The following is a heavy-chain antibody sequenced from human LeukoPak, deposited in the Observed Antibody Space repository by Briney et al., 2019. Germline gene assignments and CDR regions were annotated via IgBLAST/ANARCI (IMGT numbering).Heavy chain of an antibody. CDR2: IRSKTNNYAT. Sequence: GGSLRLSCAASGFTFSGSDIHWVRQASGKGLEWVGHIRSKTNNYATADAASVKGRFTFSRDESKNTPYIQMNRLKTEDTAVYYCTRHNYDRSGYGAFDIWGQGTMVTVSS. CDR1: GFTFSGSD. CDR3: TRHNYDRSGYGAFDI. D-gene: IGHD3-22*01. J-gene: IGHJ3*02. V-gene: IGHV3-73*01.